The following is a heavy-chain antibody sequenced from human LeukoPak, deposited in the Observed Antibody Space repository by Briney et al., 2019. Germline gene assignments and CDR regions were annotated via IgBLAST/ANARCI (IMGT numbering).Heavy chain of an antibody. V-gene: IGHV4-4*09. CDR1: GASISHYY. CDR2: VHTSGGS. Sequence: SETLSLTCTVSGASISHYYWSWIRQTPEKGLEWMGHVHTSGGSTYYPSLKTRLTMSIHTSRSQLSLKLPSVTAADPAVYFCARLGSYHDFWGQGALVTVSS. J-gene: IGHJ4*02. CDR3: ARLGSYHDF. D-gene: IGHD1-26*01.